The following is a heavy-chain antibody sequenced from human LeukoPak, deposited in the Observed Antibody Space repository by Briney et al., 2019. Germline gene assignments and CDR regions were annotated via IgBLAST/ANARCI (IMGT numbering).Heavy chain of an antibody. V-gene: IGHV3-30-3*01. CDR1: GFTFSSYA. D-gene: IGHD3-22*01. CDR3: VYDSSGHDAFDI. CDR2: ISYDGSNK. Sequence: GGSLRLSCAASGFTFSSYAMHWVRQAPGKGLEWVAVISYDGSNKYYADSVKGRFTISRDNSKNTLYLQMNSLRAEDTAVYYCVYDSSGHDAFDIWGQGTMVTVSS. J-gene: IGHJ3*02.